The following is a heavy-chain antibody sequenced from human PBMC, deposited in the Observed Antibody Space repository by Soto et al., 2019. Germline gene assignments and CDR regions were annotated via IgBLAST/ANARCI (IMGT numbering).Heavy chain of an antibody. D-gene: IGHD2-15*01. CDR2: TYYRSKWYN. CDR1: GENVSSNTAA. Sequence: SQTLSLPCXISGENVSSNTAAWSWIRQSPSRGLEWLARTYYRSKWYNDYAVSVKSRISINLDTSKNQLSLQLISVTPADTAVYYCARDVVVVAAQEFLGDAFDVWGQGTTVTV. CDR3: ARDVVVVAAQEFLGDAFDV. J-gene: IGHJ3*01. V-gene: IGHV6-1*01.